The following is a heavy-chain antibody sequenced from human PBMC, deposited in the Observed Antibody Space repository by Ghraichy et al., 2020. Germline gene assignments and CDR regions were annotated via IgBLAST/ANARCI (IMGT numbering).Heavy chain of an antibody. CDR3: ASPRGGYRSSSWGFDY. CDR2: IYYSGST. V-gene: IGHV4-39*01. Sequence: ESLNISCTVSGGSISSSSYYWGWIRQPPGKGLEWIGSIYYSGSTYYNPSLKSRVTISVDTSKNQFSLKLSSVTAADTAVYYCASPRGGYRSSSWGFDYWGQGTLVTVSS. D-gene: IGHD6-13*01. CDR1: GGSISSSSYY. J-gene: IGHJ4*02.